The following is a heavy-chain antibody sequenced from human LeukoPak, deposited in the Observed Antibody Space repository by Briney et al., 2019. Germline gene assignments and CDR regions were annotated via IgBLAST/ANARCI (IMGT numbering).Heavy chain of an antibody. V-gene: IGHV3-48*04. CDR2: ISSSSSII. CDR1: GFTFSTYS. D-gene: IGHD1-26*01. J-gene: IGHJ3*02. CDR3: ARVEWELPLDAFDI. Sequence: GGSLRLSCAASGFTFSTYSMNWVRQAPGKGLEWVSYISSSSSIINYAESVRGRFTISRDNAKNTLYLQMNSLRAEDTAVYYCARVEWELPLDAFDIWGQGTMVTVSS.